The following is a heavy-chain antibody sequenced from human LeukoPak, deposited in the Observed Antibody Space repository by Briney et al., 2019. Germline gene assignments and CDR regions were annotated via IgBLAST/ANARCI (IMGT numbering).Heavy chain of an antibody. V-gene: IGHV4-34*01. Sequence: PSETLSLTCTVSGGSISSYYWSWIRQPPGKGLEWIGEINHSGSTNYNPSLKSRVTISVDTSKNQFSLKLSSVTAADTAVYYCASSGWYAQNAFDIWGQGTMVTVSS. D-gene: IGHD6-19*01. CDR3: ASSGWYAQNAFDI. CDR2: INHSGST. J-gene: IGHJ3*02. CDR1: GGSISSYY.